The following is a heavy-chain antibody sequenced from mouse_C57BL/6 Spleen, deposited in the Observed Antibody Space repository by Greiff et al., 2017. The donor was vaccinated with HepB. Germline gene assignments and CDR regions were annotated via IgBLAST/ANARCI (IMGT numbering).Heavy chain of an antibody. CDR1: GYTFTSYW. CDR3: ARSAPYYYGSSPWFAY. CDR2: IHPNSGST. D-gene: IGHD1-1*01. Sequence: QVQLQQPGAELVKPGASVKLSCKASGYTFTSYWMHWVKQRPGQGLEWIGMIHPNSGSTNYNEKFKSKATLTVDKSSSTAYMQLSSLTSEDSAVYYCARSAPYYYGSSPWFAYWGQGTLVTVSA. J-gene: IGHJ3*01. V-gene: IGHV1-64*01.